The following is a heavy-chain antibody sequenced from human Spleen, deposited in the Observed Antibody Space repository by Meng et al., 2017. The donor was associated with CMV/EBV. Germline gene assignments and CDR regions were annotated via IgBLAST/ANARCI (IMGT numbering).Heavy chain of an antibody. CDR2: ITGSGRST. J-gene: IGHJ5*02. V-gene: IGHV3-23*01. CDR1: AFLFGCYA. Sequence: SAFLFGCYASSCFRQAPGQALEWLSAITGSGRSTHSAASVTRRFPISRAISKTMLYLHLNGLTAAATAVSYCARAAYDYVWGPLDAWGLGTLVTVSS. CDR3: ARAAYDYVWGPLDA. D-gene: IGHD3-16*01.